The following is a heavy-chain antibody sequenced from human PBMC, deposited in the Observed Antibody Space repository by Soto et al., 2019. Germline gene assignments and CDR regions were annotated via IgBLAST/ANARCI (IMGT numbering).Heavy chain of an antibody. J-gene: IGHJ4*02. CDR1: GDSISTPHYY. D-gene: IGHD5-18*01. CDR2: VYYSGST. Sequence: SETLSLTCTVSGDSISTPHYYWSWIRQPPGRGLEWIGSVYYSGSTNYNPSLKSRVTISVDPSRNQFSLNLTSVTTADTAIYYCVTSTWVQPTYFDYWGQGTLVTVSS. V-gene: IGHV4-61*01. CDR3: VTSTWVQPTYFDY.